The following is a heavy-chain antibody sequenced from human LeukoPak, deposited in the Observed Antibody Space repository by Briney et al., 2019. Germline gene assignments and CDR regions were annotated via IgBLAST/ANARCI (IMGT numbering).Heavy chain of an antibody. V-gene: IGHV3-23*01. CDR3: AKAVRDTTYYFYAMDV. CDR1: GFTFSSYA. D-gene: IGHD1-1*01. CDR2: LSGSGAPT. J-gene: IGHJ6*02. Sequence: GGSLRLSCAASGFTFSSYAMSWVRQAPGKGLEWVSGLSGSGAPTYYADSVKGRFTISRDTSKNTLYLQMDTLRAEDTAVYFCAKAVRDTTYYFYAMDVWGQGTTVTVSS.